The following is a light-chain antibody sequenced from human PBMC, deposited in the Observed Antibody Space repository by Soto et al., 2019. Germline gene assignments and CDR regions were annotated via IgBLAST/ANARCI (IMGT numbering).Light chain of an antibody. CDR1: QGIGVY. J-gene: IGKJ4*01. CDR3: QKYNSAPLT. V-gene: IGKV1-27*01. CDR2: AAS. Sequence: DIQMTQSPSSLSASLGDRVTITCRASQGIGVYLAWFQQKPEKVPKLLIYAASTLQSGVPSRFSGSGSGTDFTLTITSLQPEDVATYYCQKYNSAPLTFGGGTKVEIK.